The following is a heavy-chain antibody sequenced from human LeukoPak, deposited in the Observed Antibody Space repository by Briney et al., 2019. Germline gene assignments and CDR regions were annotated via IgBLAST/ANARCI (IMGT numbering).Heavy chain of an antibody. CDR1: GFTFSSYA. V-gene: IGHV3-23*01. J-gene: IGHJ4*02. CDR3: AKVRDSSGYYSFFDY. Sequence: GALRLSCAASGFTFSSYAMSWVRQAPGKGLEWVSAISGSGGSTYYADSVKGRFTISRDNSKNTLYLQMNSLRAEDTAVYYCAKVRDSSGYYSFFDYWGQGTLVTVSS. CDR2: ISGSGGST. D-gene: IGHD3-22*01.